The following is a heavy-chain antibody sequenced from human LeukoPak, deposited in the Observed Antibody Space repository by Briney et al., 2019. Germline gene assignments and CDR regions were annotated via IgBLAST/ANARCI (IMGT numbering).Heavy chain of an antibody. Sequence: ASVKVSCKASGGTFSSYAISWVRQAPGQGLEWMGGIIPIFGTANYAQKFQGRVTITADESTSTAYMELSSLRSEDTAVYYCAQNLIDSSGSDYWGQGTLVTVSS. CDR2: IIPIFGTA. CDR1: GGTFSSYA. V-gene: IGHV1-69*13. CDR3: AQNLIDSSGSDY. D-gene: IGHD6-19*01. J-gene: IGHJ4*02.